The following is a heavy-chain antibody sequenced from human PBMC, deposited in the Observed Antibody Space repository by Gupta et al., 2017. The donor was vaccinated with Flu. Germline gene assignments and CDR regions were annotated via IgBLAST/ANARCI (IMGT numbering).Heavy chain of an antibody. J-gene: IGHJ6*03. D-gene: IGHD3-22*01. V-gene: IGHV4-34*01. CDR3: ARGLSPRHYDSSGYYYGYYYYYMDV. CDR2: INHSGST. Sequence: GEINHSGSTNYNPSLKSRVTISVDTSKNQFSLKLSSVTAADTAVYYCARGLSPRHYDSSGYYYGYYYYYMDVWGKGTTVTVS.